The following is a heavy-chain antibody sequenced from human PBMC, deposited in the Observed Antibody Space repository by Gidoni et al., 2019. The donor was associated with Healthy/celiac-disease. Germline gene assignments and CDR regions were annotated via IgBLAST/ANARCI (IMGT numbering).Heavy chain of an antibody. CDR2: IYYSGSS. Sequence: QLQLQESGPGLVKPSETLSLTCTVSGGSISSSSYYWGWIRQPPGKGLEWIGSIYYSGSSYYNPSLKSRVTISVDTSKNQFSLKLSSVTAADTAVDYCARRHLPSSWDNWFDPWGQGTLVTVSS. J-gene: IGHJ5*02. CDR3: ARRHLPSSWDNWFDP. CDR1: GGSISSSSYY. D-gene: IGHD2-2*01. V-gene: IGHV4-39*01.